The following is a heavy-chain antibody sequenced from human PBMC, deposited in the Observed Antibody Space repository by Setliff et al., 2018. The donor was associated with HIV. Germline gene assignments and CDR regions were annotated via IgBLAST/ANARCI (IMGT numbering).Heavy chain of an antibody. CDR1: GFTFRTFW. CDR2: IKPDGSEM. V-gene: IGHV3-7*03. Sequence: GGSLRLSCVVSGFTFRTFWMSWVRQAPGKGLEWVANIKPDGSEMDYVDSVKGRFTISRDNAENSLDLQMHSLRAEDTAVYYCAVSPDGDCATTECANWFDPWGQGTQVTVSS. CDR3: AVSPDGDCATTECANWFDP. J-gene: IGHJ5*02. D-gene: IGHD4-17*01.